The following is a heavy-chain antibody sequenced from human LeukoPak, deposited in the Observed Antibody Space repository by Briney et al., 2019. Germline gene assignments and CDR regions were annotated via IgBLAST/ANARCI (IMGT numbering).Heavy chain of an antibody. CDR3: ARDKRYCSSTSCPPAGYFDL. Sequence: GGSLRLSCAASGFTFSSYGMHWVRQAPGKGLEWVAFIRYDGSNKYYADSVKGRFTISRDNSKNTLYLQMNSLRAEDTAVYYCARDKRYCSSTSCPPAGYFDLWGRGTLVTVSS. J-gene: IGHJ2*01. V-gene: IGHV3-30*02. CDR2: IRYDGSNK. D-gene: IGHD2-2*01. CDR1: GFTFSSYG.